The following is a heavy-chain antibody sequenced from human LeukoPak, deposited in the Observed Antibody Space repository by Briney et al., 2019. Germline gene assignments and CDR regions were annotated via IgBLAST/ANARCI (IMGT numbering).Heavy chain of an antibody. CDR1: GFTFSSYA. J-gene: IGHJ4*02. D-gene: IGHD4-17*01. CDR2: ISGSSSYI. Sequence: GGSLRLSCAASGFTFSSYAMSWVRQAPGKGLEWVSAISGSSSYIYYADSVKGRFTISRDNAKNSLYLQMNSLRAEDTAVYYCARNAATTVTSSYDYWGQGTLVTVSS. V-gene: IGHV3-21*01. CDR3: ARNAATTVTSSYDY.